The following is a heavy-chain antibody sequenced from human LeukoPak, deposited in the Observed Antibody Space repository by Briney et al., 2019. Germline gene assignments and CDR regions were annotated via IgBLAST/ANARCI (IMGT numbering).Heavy chain of an antibody. CDR2: IFSGGGD. J-gene: IGHJ4*02. Sequence: GGSLRLSCAASGFTVSSNYMTWVRQAPGKGLEWVSVIFSGGGDYYADSVKGRFTISRDNSKNTLYLQMSSLRAEDTAVYYCARGYTTPVRFDYWGQGTLVTVSS. D-gene: IGHD1-26*01. CDR3: ARGYTTPVRFDY. CDR1: GFTVSSNY. V-gene: IGHV3-53*01.